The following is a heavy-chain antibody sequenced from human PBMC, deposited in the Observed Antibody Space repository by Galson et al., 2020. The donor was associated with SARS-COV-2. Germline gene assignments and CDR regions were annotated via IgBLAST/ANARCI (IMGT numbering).Heavy chain of an antibody. Sequence: ASVKVSCKASGYTFTGHYMHWVRQVPGQGFEWMGWINPNSGSTRYTQKFQGRVTMTRDTSISTAYMELSSLRSDDTAVYFCARKGAPGQVHWVDPLGQGTKGNVSS. J-gene: IGHJ5*02. D-gene: IGHD3-16*01. CDR3: ARKGAPGQVHWVDP. V-gene: IGHV1-2*02. CDR2: INPNSGST. CDR1: GYTFTGHY.